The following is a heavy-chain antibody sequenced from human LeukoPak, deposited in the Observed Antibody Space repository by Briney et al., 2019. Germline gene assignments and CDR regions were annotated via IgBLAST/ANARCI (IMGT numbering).Heavy chain of an antibody. CDR3: ARDRGWGVGAGPFDS. CDR1: GDSINSYY. D-gene: IGHD3-16*01. V-gene: IGHV4-59*01. J-gene: IGHJ4*02. CDR2: IYYSGST. Sequence: SSETLSLTCTVSGDSINSYYWTWIRQPPGKGLDWIGNIYYSGSTNYNPSLKSRVTISVDMSKNQFSLNLISVTTADTAVYYCARDRGWGVGAGPFDSWGQGALVTVSS.